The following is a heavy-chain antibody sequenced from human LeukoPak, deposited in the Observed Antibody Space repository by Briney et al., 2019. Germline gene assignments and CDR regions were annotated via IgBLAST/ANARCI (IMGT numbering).Heavy chain of an antibody. D-gene: IGHD6-25*01. V-gene: IGHV3-48*04. CDR3: VRDAGSASVSGDY. J-gene: IGHJ4*02. CDR2: ISSGRSSM. Sequence: GGSLRLSCAASGFTFSAYRMNWVRQAPGKGLGWVSFISSGRSSMHYADSVKGRFTVSRDNAKNSLFLQMNSLRAEDTGVYYCVRDAGSASVSGDYWGQGDVVTVSS. CDR1: GFTFSAYR.